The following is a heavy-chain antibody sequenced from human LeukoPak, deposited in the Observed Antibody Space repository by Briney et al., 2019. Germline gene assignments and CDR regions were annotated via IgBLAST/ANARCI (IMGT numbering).Heavy chain of an antibody. Sequence: GGSLRLSCVACGFTFSSSWMSWVRQAPGKGLEWVANIKQDGSEKSYVESVRGRFTISRDNAKNSLYLQLNSLRAEDTALYYCARDNPPDYWGQGTLVTVSS. J-gene: IGHJ4*02. CDR1: GFTFSSSW. CDR3: ARDNPPDY. V-gene: IGHV3-7*03. CDR2: IKQDGSEK.